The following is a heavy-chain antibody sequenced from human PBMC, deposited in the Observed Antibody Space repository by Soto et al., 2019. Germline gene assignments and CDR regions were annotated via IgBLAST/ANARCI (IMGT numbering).Heavy chain of an antibody. CDR2: INGSGYST. CDR3: AKGDTSMVEGEECFDV. CDR1: GVIFTNYA. Sequence: EVLLLESGGGLLQPGGSLRLSCVGSGVIFTNYAISWVRQAPGKGLEWVSSINGSGYSTYYTDSVKGLLTISRDNSRDSAYLQINGLRADDTAVYYCAKGDTSMVEGEECFDVWRQGTRVTVSS. V-gene: IGHV3-23*01. D-gene: IGHD5-18*01. J-gene: IGHJ3*01.